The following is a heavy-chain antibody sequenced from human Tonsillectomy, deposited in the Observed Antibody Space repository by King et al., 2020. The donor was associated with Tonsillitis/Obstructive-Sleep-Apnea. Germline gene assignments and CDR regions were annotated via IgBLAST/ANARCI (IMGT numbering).Heavy chain of an antibody. D-gene: IGHD1-26*01. J-gene: IGHJ4*02. CDR3: ARHRTSGSLEPGGY. Sequence: VQLVESGAEVKKPGESLKISCEGSGYSFTTYWIVWVRQMPGKVLEWMGIIYPGDSDTRYSPSFQGQVTIAADKSFSPAYLQWSSLKASDTAMYYCARHRTSGSLEPGGYWGQGTLVTVSS. CDR2: IYPGDSDT. V-gene: IGHV5-51*01. CDR1: GYSFTTYW.